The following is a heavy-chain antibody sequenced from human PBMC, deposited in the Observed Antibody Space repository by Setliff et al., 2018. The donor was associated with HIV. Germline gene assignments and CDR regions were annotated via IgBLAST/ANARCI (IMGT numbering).Heavy chain of an antibody. Sequence: LSLTCSVSGGSIFSYYWSWIRQPAGKGLEWIGEINHSGSTNYNPSLKSRVTISVDTSKNQFSLKLSSVTAADTAVYYCARGRGSLPVLYYYYYYMDVWGKGTTVTVSS. J-gene: IGHJ6*03. CDR1: GGSIFSYY. CDR2: INHSGST. V-gene: IGHV4-59*12. D-gene: IGHD1-26*01. CDR3: ARGRGSLPVLYYYYYYMDV.